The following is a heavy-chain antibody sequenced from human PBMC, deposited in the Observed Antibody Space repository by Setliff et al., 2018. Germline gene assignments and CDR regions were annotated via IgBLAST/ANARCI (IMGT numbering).Heavy chain of an antibody. CDR2: INHSGST. CDR3: AREQWLDPPGYYYMDV. D-gene: IGHD6-19*01. Sequence: SETLSLTCTVSGGSISSYYWSWIRQPAGKGLEWIGEINHSGSTNYNPSLKSRVTISVDTSKNQFSLKLGSVTAADMAVYYCAREQWLDPPGYYYMDVWAKGTTVTVSS. J-gene: IGHJ6*03. V-gene: IGHV4-34*01. CDR1: GGSISSYY.